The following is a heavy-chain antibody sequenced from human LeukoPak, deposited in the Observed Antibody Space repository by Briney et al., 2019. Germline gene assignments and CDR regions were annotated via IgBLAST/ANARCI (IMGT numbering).Heavy chain of an antibody. Sequence: GGSLRLSCAASGFTFISYWMSWVRQAPGKGLEWVANIKQDGSEKYYVDSVKSRFTISRDNAKNSLYLQMNSLRAEDTAVYYCARDRHYGSGSYQFPGYYGMDVWGQGTTVTVSS. CDR3: ARDRHYGSGSYQFPGYYGMDV. CDR2: IKQDGSEK. CDR1: GFTFISYW. J-gene: IGHJ6*02. D-gene: IGHD3-10*01. V-gene: IGHV3-7*01.